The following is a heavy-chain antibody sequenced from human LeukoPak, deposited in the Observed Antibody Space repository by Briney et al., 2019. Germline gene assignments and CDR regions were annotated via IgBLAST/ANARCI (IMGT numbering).Heavy chain of an antibody. CDR2: INHSGST. CDR1: GGSFSGYY. Sequence: SETLSLTCAVYGGSFSGYYWSWIRQPPRKGLEWIGEINHSGSTNYNPSLKSRVTISVDTSKNQFSLKLSSVTAADTAVYYCASGVYSSSDYYYYGMDVWGQGTTVTVSS. V-gene: IGHV4-34*01. J-gene: IGHJ6*02. D-gene: IGHD6-13*01. CDR3: ASGVYSSSDYYYYGMDV.